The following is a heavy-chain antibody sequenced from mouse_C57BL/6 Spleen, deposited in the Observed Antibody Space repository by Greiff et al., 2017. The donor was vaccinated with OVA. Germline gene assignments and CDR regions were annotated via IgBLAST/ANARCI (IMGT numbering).Heavy chain of an antibody. CDR1: GYTFTSYS. CDR3: ALYEAMDY. CDR2: INPSSGCT. J-gene: IGHJ4*01. V-gene: IGHV1-4*01. Sequence: VQLQEPGAELARPGASVKMSCKASGYTFTSYSMHWVKQRPGQGLEWIGYINPSSGCTKYNQKFKGKATLTADKSSSTAYMQLSSLTSEDAAVYYCALYEAMDYWGQGTSVTVSS. D-gene: IGHD1-1*01.